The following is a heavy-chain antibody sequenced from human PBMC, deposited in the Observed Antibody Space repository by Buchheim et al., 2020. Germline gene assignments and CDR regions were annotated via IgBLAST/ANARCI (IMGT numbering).Heavy chain of an antibody. CDR2: ISGSGGST. V-gene: IGHV3-23*01. D-gene: IGHD6-13*01. CDR1: GFTFSSYA. J-gene: IGHJ6*04. Sequence: EVQLLESGGGLVQPGGSLRLSCAASGFTFSSYAMSWVRQAPGKGLEWVSAISGSGGSTYYADSMKGRFTISRDNSKKPLYLQMNSLRAEDTAVYYCAKWVLKSSWYYYYYGMDVWGKGTT. CDR3: AKWVLKSSWYYYYYGMDV.